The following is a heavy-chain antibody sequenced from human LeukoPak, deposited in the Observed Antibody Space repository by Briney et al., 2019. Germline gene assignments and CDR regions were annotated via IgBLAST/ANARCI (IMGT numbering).Heavy chain of an antibody. J-gene: IGHJ4*02. CDR3: ATSADSSGND. V-gene: IGHV3-23*01. CDR2: ISGSDGST. D-gene: IGHD3-22*01. CDR1: GFTFSSYA. Sequence: GGSLRLSCAASGFTFSSYAMTWVRQAPGKGLEWVSSISGSDGSTYYADSVKGRFTISRDNAKSSVYLQMNTLRAEDTAVYYCATSADSSGNDWGQGTLVTVSS.